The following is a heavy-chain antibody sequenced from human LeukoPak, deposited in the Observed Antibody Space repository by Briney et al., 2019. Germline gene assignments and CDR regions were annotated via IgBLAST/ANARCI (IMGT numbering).Heavy chain of an antibody. CDR1: GFTFSGYA. CDR3: ASTGSGRGSGSYSH. D-gene: IGHD3-10*01. V-gene: IGHV3-30-3*01. Sequence: GGSLRLSCAASGFTFSGYAMHWVRQAPGKGLEWVAVISYDGSNKYYADSVKGRFTISRDNSKNTLYLQMNSLRAEDTAVYYCASTGSGRGSGSYSHWGQGTLVTVSS. J-gene: IGHJ4*02. CDR2: ISYDGSNK.